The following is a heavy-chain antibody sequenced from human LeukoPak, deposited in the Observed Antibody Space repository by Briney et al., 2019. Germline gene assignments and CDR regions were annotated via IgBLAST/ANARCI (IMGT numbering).Heavy chain of an antibody. CDR1: GGSVSGGSYY. D-gene: IGHD6-13*01. CDR2: IYYSGST. V-gene: IGHV4-61*01. CDR3: ASEGYSSSWTHTFDY. Sequence: SETLSLTCTVSGGSVSGGSYYWSWIRQPPGKGLEWIGYIYYSGSTNYNPSLKSRVTISVDTSKNQFSLKLSSVTAADTAVYYCASEGYSSSWTHTFDYWGQGTLVTVSS. J-gene: IGHJ4*02.